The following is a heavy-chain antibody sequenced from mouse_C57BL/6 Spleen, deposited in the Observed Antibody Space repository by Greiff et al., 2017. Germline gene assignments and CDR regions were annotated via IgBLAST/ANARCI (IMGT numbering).Heavy chain of an antibody. J-gene: IGHJ3*01. V-gene: IGHV1-55*01. CDR3: ARWDYNDDDVRFAY. Sequence: VQLQQPGAELVKPGASVKMSCKASGYTFTSYWITWVKQRPGQGLEWIGDIYPGSGSTNYNETFKSKATLTVDTSSSTAYMQLSSLTSEDSAVYYGARWDYNDDDVRFAYWGQGTLVTVSA. D-gene: IGHD2-4*01. CDR2: IYPGSGST. CDR1: GYTFTSYW.